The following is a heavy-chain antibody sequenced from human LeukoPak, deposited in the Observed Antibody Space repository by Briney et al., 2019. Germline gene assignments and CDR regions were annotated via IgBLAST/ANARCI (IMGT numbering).Heavy chain of an antibody. CDR3: AKRLTQYNCFDP. CDR2: AYYRSTWYN. Sequence: SQTLSLTCAISGDSLSSNSVTWNWIRQSPSRGREWLGRAYYRSTWYNDYAVSVRGRITVNPDTSKNQFSLHLNSGTPEATAVYYGAKRLTQYNCFDPWGQGILVTVSS. J-gene: IGHJ5*02. V-gene: IGHV6-1*01. CDR1: GDSLSSNSVT. D-gene: IGHD2-21*02.